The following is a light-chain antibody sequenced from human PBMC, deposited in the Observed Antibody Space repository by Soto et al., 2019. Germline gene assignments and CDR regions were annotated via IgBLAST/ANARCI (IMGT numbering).Light chain of an antibody. Sequence: QSVLNQPASVSGSPGQSITISCVGTSSDIGDYNYVSWYQQHPGKVPKVIIYDVSNRPSGVSYRFSATKSGNTASLTISGPQAEDEAFYYCCSHQRSGPSIFGIGTK. CDR2: DVS. CDR3: CSHQRSGPSI. J-gene: IGLJ1*01. CDR1: SSDIGDYNY. V-gene: IGLV2-14*01.